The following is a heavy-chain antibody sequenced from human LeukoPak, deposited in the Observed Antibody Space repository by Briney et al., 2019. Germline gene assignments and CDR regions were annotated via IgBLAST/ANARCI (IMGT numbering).Heavy chain of an antibody. CDR3: AKGGVTDSSGYYSGYYFYMDV. CDR2: IRYDGSKK. Sequence: GGSLRLPCAASGFTFSTYGFHWVRQAPGKGLEWVTFIRYDGSKKYYGDSVKGRFTISRDNSKNTLYLQMNSLGAEGTAVYYCAKGGVTDSSGYYSGYYFYMDVWGKGTTVTVSS. D-gene: IGHD3-22*01. V-gene: IGHV3-30*02. CDR1: GFTFSTYG. J-gene: IGHJ6*03.